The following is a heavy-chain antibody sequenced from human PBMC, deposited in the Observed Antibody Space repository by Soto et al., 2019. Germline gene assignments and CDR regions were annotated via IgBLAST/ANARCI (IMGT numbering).Heavy chain of an antibody. Sequence: QLQLQESGPGLVKPSQTLSLTCTVSGGSINSGGYYWSWIRQHPGKGLAWIGYSYYSGSTYYNPSLKSRVSRAVDTSKNQFSLKLSSLTAEDTAVYYCACLEEGGGERTDNYYGMDVWGQGTTVTVSS. CDR2: SYYSGST. D-gene: IGHD3-16*01. CDR1: GGSINSGGYY. CDR3: ACLEEGGGERTDNYYGMDV. V-gene: IGHV4-31*03. J-gene: IGHJ6*02.